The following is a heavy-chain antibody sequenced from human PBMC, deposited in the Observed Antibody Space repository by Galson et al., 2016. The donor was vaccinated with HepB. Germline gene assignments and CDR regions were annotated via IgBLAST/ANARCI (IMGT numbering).Heavy chain of an antibody. V-gene: IGHV4-34*01. D-gene: IGHD5-24*01. CDR2: VHPSQIT. Sequence: SETLSLTCAFYGASFNNYYCSWIRQPPGKGLEWIGEVHPSQITNYNASLMSRVTISVDTSKHQFSLKLSSVTAADTAVYFCARGQDPYKIRDWGQGTLVTVSS. CDR1: GASFNNYY. CDR3: ARGQDPYKIRD. J-gene: IGHJ4*02.